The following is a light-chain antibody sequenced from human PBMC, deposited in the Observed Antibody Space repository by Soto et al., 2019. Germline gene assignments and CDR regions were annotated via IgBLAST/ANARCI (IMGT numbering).Light chain of an antibody. CDR2: AAS. V-gene: IGKV1-39*01. CDR1: QSISSY. Sequence: TQSPSAVSASVGDRVTITCRAIQSISSYLNWYQQKPGKAPKLLIYAASSLQSGVPSRFSGSGSGTDFTLTISSLQPEDFATYYCQHSYRTPPECTFGQRTMVDI. J-gene: IGKJ1*01. CDR3: QHSYRTPPECT.